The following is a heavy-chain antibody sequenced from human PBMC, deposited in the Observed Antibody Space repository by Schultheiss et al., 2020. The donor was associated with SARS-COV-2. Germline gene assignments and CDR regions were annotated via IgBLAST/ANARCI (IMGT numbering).Heavy chain of an antibody. CDR1: GFTFSSYA. J-gene: IGHJ6*02. D-gene: IGHD3-10*01. CDR3: ARGRGFWELGSGGGDMDV. CDR2: ISYDGSNK. Sequence: GGSLRLSCAASGFTFSSYAMHWVRQAPGKGLEWVAVISYDGSNKYYADSVKGRFTISRDNAKNSLYLQMNSLRSEDTAVYYCARGRGFWELGSGGGDMDVWGQGTTVTVSS. V-gene: IGHV3-30*01.